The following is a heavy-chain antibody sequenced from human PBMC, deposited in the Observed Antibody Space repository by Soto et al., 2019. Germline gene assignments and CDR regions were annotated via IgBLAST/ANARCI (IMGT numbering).Heavy chain of an antibody. Sequence: PSETLSLTCTVSGGSISSGDYYWSWIRQPPGKGLEWIGYIYYSGSTYYNPSLKSRVTISVDTSKNQFSLKLSSVTAADTAVYYCARDASPTVTTAFDIWGQGTMVTVSS. D-gene: IGHD4-17*01. CDR2: IYYSGST. CDR3: ARDASPTVTTAFDI. J-gene: IGHJ3*02. V-gene: IGHV4-30-4*01. CDR1: GGSISSGDYY.